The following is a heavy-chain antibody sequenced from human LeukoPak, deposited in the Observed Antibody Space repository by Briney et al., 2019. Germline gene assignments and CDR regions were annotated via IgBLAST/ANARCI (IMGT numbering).Heavy chain of an antibody. CDR2: ISYDGSNK. CDR1: GFTFSSYG. J-gene: IGHJ4*02. V-gene: IGHV3-30*18. CDR3: AKDYGGNSGFVDY. D-gene: IGHD4-23*01. Sequence: GGSLRLSCAASGFTFSSYGMHWVRQAPGKGLEWVAVISYDGSNKYYADSVKGRFTISRDNSKNTLYLQMNSLRAEDTAVYYCAKDYGGNSGFVDYWGQGTLVTVPS.